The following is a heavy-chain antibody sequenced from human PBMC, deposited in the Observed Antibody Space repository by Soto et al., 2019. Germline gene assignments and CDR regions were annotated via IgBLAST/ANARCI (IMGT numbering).Heavy chain of an antibody. J-gene: IGHJ4*02. Sequence: QVQLVQSGAEVKEPGSSVKVSCKATGDLFNNYAFNWVRQAPGQGLEWMGRIYPLFSTTNYAQKFQGRVKLGADGLTTIVYLEVSNLESEDTDMYYCAASSSVAAAGYFKFWCQGTLVTVSP. CDR2: IYPLFSTT. V-gene: IGHV1-69*01. CDR3: AASSSVAAAGYFKF. D-gene: IGHD6-13*01. CDR1: GDLFNNYA.